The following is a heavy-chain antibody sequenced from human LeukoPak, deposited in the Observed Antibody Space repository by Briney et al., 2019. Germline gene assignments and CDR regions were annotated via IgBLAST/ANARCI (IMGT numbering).Heavy chain of an antibody. D-gene: IGHD3-9*01. CDR3: AKWGDYDILTGYYDSDY. Sequence: GASLRLSCAASGFTFSHYDMSWVRQAPGKGPEWVSAIVGSGGSTYYADSVRGRFTISRDNPKNTLYLQMNSMRAEDTAVYYCAKWGDYDILTGYYDSDYWGQGTLVTVSS. CDR2: IVGSGGST. J-gene: IGHJ4*02. CDR1: GFTFSHYD. V-gene: IGHV3-23*01.